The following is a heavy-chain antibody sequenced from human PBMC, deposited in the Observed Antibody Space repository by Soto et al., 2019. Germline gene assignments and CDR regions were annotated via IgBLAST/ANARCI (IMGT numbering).Heavy chain of an antibody. V-gene: IGHV4-4*02. Sequence: SETLSLTCAVSGGSISSNNWWSWVRRPPGKGLEVIGEIFHSGSANYNPSLKSRVIISVDRSKNQISLQLNSVTAADTAVYYCARMPYFYYSMDVWGQGTTVTVS. J-gene: IGHJ6*02. D-gene: IGHD2-2*01. CDR3: ARMPYFYYSMDV. CDR2: IFHSGSA. CDR1: GGSISSNNW.